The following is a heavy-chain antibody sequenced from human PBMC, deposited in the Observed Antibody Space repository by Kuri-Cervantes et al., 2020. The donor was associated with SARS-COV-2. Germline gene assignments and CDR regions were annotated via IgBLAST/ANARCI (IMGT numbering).Heavy chain of an antibody. CDR3: ARTGGSHSVGAFDI. Sequence: GGSLRLSCAASGFTFSSYSMNWVRQAPGKGLEWVSSISSSSSYIYYADSVKGRFTISRDNAKNSLYLQMNSLRAEDTAVYYCARTGGSHSVGAFDIWGQGTMVPSPQ. D-gene: IGHD1-26*01. J-gene: IGHJ3*02. V-gene: IGHV3-21*01. CDR2: ISSSSSYI. CDR1: GFTFSSYS.